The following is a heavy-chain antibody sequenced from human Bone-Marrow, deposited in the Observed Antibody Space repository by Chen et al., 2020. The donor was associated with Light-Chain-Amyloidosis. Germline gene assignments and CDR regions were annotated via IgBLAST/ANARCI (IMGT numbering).Heavy chain of an antibody. CDR3: ARAIYRYYDLVNFYHYMDV. J-gene: IGHJ6*03. Sequence: QVQLQEWGTGLLKPSETLSLTCAVYGAPFSNYYWTWVRQAPGKGMEWMGEIIETGSASCNPTRKSRLTMAVEKSKNQFSLKLTSVTAADTAVYYCARAIYRYYDLVNFYHYMDVWGRGTTVTVS. D-gene: IGHD3-3*01. V-gene: IGHV4-34*12. CDR1: GAPFSNYY. CDR2: IIETGSA.